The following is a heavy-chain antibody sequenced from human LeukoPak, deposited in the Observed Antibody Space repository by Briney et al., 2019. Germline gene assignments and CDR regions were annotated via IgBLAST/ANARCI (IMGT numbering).Heavy chain of an antibody. CDR1: GFTFSSYG. D-gene: IGHD6-13*01. CDR3: ARVGFRSSGALDD. V-gene: IGHV3-33*01. CDR2: IWYDGSNK. Sequence: GGSLRLSCAASGFTFSSYGMHWVRQAPGKGLEWVAVIWYDGSNKYYADSVKGRFTISRDNSKNTLYLQMNRLRAEDTAVYYCARVGFRSSGALDDWGQGTLVTVSS. J-gene: IGHJ4*02.